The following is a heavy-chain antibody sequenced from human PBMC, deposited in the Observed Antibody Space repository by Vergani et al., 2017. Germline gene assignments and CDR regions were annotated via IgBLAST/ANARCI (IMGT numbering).Heavy chain of an antibody. CDR2: IYYSGGT. D-gene: IGHD3-3*01. J-gene: IGHJ6*02. CDR1: GGSISSGGYY. CDR3: ARANYDFWSGSDYGMDV. V-gene: IGHV4-31*03. Sequence: QVQLQESGPGLVKPSQTLSLTCTVSGGSISSGGYYWSWIRQHPGKGLEWIGYIYYSGGTYYNPSLKSRVTISVDTSKNQFSLKLTSVTAADTAVYYCARANYDFWSGSDYGMDVWGQGTTVTVSS.